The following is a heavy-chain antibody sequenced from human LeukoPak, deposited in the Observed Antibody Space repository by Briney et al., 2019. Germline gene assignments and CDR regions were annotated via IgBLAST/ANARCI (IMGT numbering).Heavy chain of an antibody. CDR3: ASVDTAMVNYFDY. D-gene: IGHD5-18*01. CDR2: IYPGDSDT. CDR1: GYSFTSYW. V-gene: IGHV5-51*01. J-gene: IGHJ4*02. Sequence: GESLKISCKGSGYSFTSYWIGWVRQMPGKGLEWMGIIYPGDSDTRYSPSFQGQVTISADKSISTAYLQWSSLKAADTAMYYCASVDTAMVNYFDYWGQGTLVTVSS.